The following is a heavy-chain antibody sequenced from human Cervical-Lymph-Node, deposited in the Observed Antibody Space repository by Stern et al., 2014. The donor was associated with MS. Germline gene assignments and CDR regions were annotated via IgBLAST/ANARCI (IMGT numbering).Heavy chain of an antibody. CDR3: ARGGYSSSYYRFDP. CDR2: IHPKSGGT. J-gene: IGHJ5*02. D-gene: IGHD6-13*01. CDR1: GYTFNDYY. V-gene: IGHV1-2*02. Sequence: QVQLVQSGAEVKKPGASVKVSCKASGYTFNDYYLHWVRQAPGQGLEWMGWIHPKSGGTKYGQNCQGRVTMTRDTSTSTVFMDLSRLTSDDTAVYYCARGGYSSSYYRFDPWGQGTLVIVSS.